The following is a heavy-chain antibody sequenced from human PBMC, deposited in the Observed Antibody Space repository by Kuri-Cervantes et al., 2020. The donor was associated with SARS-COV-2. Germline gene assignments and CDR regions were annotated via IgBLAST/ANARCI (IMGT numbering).Heavy chain of an antibody. V-gene: IGHV4-34*01. CDR1: GGSFSGYY. Sequence: SETLSLTCAVYGGSFSGYYWSWIRQPPGKGLEWIGEINHSGSTNYNPSLKSRVTISVDTSKNQFSLKLSSVTAADTAVYYCARDYPIGSYYFDYWGQGTLVTVSS. CDR3: ARDYPIGSYYFDY. J-gene: IGHJ4*02. CDR2: INHSGST. D-gene: IGHD1-26*01.